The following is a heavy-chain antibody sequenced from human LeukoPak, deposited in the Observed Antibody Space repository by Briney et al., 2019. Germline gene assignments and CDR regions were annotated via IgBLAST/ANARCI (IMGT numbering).Heavy chain of an antibody. CDR3: AREYYYDSSGAFDY. V-gene: IGHV3-33*08. D-gene: IGHD3-22*01. CDR2: IWYDGSNK. J-gene: IGHJ4*02. Sequence: GTSLRLSCVASGFTFNRYAIHWVRQAPGKGLEWVAVIWYDGSNKYYADSVKGRFTISRDNSKNTLYLQMNSLRAEDTAVYYCAREYYYDSSGAFDYWGQGTLVTVSS. CDR1: GFTFNRYA.